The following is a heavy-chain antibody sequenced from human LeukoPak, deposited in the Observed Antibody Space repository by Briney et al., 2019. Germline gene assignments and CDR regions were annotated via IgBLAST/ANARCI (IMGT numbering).Heavy chain of an antibody. V-gene: IGHV3-30*02. D-gene: IGHD3-22*01. CDR1: GFTFSSYG. CDR2: IRYDGSNK. Sequence: PGGSLRLSCAASGFTFSSYGMHWVRQAPGKGLEWVAFIRYDGSNKYYADSVKGRFTISRDNSKNTLYLQMNSLRAEDTAVYYCAKDLRIYYDSSGYFDYWGQGTLVTVSS. J-gene: IGHJ4*02. CDR3: AKDLRIYYDSSGYFDY.